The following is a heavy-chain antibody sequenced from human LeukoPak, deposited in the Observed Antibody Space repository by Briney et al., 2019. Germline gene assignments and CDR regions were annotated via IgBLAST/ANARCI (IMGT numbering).Heavy chain of an antibody. CDR3: ARELQFGDYVTDF. CDR1: GYTFTSYW. J-gene: IGHJ4*02. Sequence: GEPLKISCKGSGYTFTSYWVAWVRQMPGKGLEWMGLIYPGDSETRYSPSFQGQVIISADRSINTAYLQWSSLKASDSAMYYCARELQFGDYVTDFWGQGTLVTGSS. D-gene: IGHD3-10*01. CDR2: IYPGDSET. V-gene: IGHV5-51*01.